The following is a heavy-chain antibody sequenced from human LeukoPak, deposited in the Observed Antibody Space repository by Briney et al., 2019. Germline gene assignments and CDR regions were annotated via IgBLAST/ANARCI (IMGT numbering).Heavy chain of an antibody. CDR2: IYYSGKT. J-gene: IGHJ4*02. CDR3: ARDAYSSGFYYFDS. V-gene: IGHV4-59*01. Sequence: PSETLSLTCTVSGGSISSYNWTWIRQPPGKGLEWIGYIYYSGKTNYNPSLKSRVTISVDTSKNQFSLRLSSVTAADTAVYYCARDAYSSGFYYFDSWGQGTLVTVSS. CDR1: GGSISSYN. D-gene: IGHD6-19*01.